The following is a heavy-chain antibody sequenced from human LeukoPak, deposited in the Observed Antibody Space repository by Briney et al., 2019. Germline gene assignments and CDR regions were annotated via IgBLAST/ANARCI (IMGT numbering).Heavy chain of an antibody. V-gene: IGHV3-11*04. CDR1: GFTFSDYY. Sequence: PGGSLRLSCAASGFTFSDYYMSWIRQAPGKGLEWVSYISGSGSTIYYADSVKGRFTISRDNAKNSLYLQMNSLRAEDTAVYYCASRGYYDFWSGYWVVGAFDIWGQGTMVTVSS. CDR2: ISGSGSTI. CDR3: ASRGYYDFWSGYWVVGAFDI. D-gene: IGHD3-3*01. J-gene: IGHJ3*02.